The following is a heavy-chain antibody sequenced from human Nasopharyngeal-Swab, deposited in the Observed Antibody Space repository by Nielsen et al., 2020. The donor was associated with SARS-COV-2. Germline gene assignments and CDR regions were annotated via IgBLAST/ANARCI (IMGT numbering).Heavy chain of an antibody. CDR1: GFLFSTYS. V-gene: IGHV3-21*01. CDR3: AREGVDSASDYSEPFDI. D-gene: IGHD5-12*01. J-gene: IGHJ3*02. CDR2: ISSYSTDI. Sequence: LSLTRAASGFLFSTYSVNWVRQAPGKGLEWVSSISSYSTDINYADSLRGRFTISRDNAKNSLYLQMNSLRAEDTAVYYCAREGVDSASDYSEPFDIWGQGTMVTVSS.